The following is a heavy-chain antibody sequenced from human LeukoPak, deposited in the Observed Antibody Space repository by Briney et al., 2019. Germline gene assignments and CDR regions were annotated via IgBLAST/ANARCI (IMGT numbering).Heavy chain of an antibody. D-gene: IGHD5-24*01. V-gene: IGHV4-31*03. Sequence: TSETLSLTCTVSGGSNSSGGYYWSWIRQHPGKGLEWIGYIYYSGSTYYNPSLKSRVSISVDTSKNQFSLKLNSVSAADTAVYYCAREMGTAFDYWGQGSLVTVSS. CDR3: AREMGTAFDY. CDR1: GGSNSSGGYY. CDR2: IYYSGST. J-gene: IGHJ4*02.